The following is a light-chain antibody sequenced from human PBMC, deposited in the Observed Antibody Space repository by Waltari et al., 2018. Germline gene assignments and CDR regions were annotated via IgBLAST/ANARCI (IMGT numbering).Light chain of an antibody. V-gene: IGLV3-19*01. J-gene: IGLJ2*01. CDR1: SLRLFY. CDR3: SSRDTDGKHWL. Sequence: SSELTQEPDVSVALGQTVNITCRGDSLRLFYASWYQQAPRQAPRLVIYRKNDRPSGLPGRFSASYSGATSSLIITGAQTEDEGHYYCSSRDTDGKHWLFGGGTKVTV. CDR2: RKN.